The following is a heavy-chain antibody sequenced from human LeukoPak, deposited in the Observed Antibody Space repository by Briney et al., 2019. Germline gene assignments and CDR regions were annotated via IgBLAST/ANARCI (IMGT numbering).Heavy chain of an antibody. Sequence: RGESLKISCKGSGYSFTSYWIGWVRQMPGRGLECMGVIFPGDSDTRYSPSFQGQVTISADKSISTAYLQWSSLKASDTAMYFCARLSRGYGNDNEAYYFDYWGQGTLVTVSS. D-gene: IGHD6-25*01. J-gene: IGHJ4*02. CDR1: GYSFTSYW. V-gene: IGHV5-51*01. CDR3: ARLSRGYGNDNEAYYFDY. CDR2: IFPGDSDT.